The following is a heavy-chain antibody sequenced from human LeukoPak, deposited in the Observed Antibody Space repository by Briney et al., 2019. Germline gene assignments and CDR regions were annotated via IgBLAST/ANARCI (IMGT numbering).Heavy chain of an antibody. V-gene: IGHV5-51*01. CDR3: ARLYDILTGNSFDY. CDR2: IYPGDSDT. D-gene: IGHD3-9*01. CDR1: GYSFTSYW. Sequence: GESLKISCKGSGYSFTSYWIGWVRQMPGKGLEWVGIIYPGDSDTGYSPSFQGQVTVSADKSIGTAYLQWSSLKASDTAMYYCARLYDILTGNSFDYWGQGTLVTVSS. J-gene: IGHJ4*02.